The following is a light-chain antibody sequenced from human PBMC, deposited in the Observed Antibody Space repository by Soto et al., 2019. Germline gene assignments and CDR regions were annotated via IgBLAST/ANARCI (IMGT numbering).Light chain of an antibody. J-gene: IGLJ1*01. CDR1: TGAVTNGHY. CDR3: LLSYNGPYV. Sequence: QAVVTQEPSRTVSPAGTVTLTCGSSTGAVTNGHYPYWLQQKPGQAPRTLIYDTTNSHSWTPARFSGSLLGVKAALTLSGAQPEDEAEYYCLLSYNGPYVFGTGSKVTVL. V-gene: IGLV7-46*01. CDR2: DTT.